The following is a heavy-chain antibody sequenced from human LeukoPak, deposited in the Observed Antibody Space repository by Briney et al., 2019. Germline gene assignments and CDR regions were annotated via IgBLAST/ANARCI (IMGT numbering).Heavy chain of an antibody. CDR2: ISGSGDST. D-gene: IGHD3-3*01. J-gene: IGHJ2*01. CDR1: GFTFTSHA. V-gene: IGHV3-23*01. CDR3: ARDFWDDFEYFDL. Sequence: GGSLRLSCAASGFTFTSHAVSWVRQAPGKGLKWTSAISGSGDSTYYADSVKGRFTISRDNSRNTVYLQMNSLRAEDTTVYYCARDFWDDFEYFDLWGRGTLVTVSS.